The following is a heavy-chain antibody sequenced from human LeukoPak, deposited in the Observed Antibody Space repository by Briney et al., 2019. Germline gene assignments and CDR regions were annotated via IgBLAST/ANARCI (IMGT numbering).Heavy chain of an antibody. CDR1: GFSFSPYS. Sequence: PGGSLRLSCAASGFSFSPYSMNWVRQAPGKGLEWVSYISSSSSTIYYADSVKGRFTISRDTAKNSLYLQMNSLRAEDTAVYYCARDLLYCSGGSCHNWFDPWGQGTLVTVSS. CDR2: ISSSSSTI. D-gene: IGHD2-15*01. V-gene: IGHV3-48*01. J-gene: IGHJ5*02. CDR3: ARDLLYCSGGSCHNWFDP.